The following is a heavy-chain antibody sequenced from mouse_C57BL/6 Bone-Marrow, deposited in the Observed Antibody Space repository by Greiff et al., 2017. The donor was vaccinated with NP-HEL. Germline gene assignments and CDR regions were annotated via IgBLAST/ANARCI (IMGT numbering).Heavy chain of an antibody. D-gene: IGHD1-1*01. CDR3: ARLGYYGSEYYYAMDY. CDR2: IYPRSGNT. Sequence: VHLVESGAELARPGASVKLSCKASGYTFTSYGISWVKQRTGQGLEWIGEIYPRSGNTYYNEKFKGKATLTADKSSSTAYMELRSLTSEDSAVYFCARLGYYGSEYYYAMDYWGQGTSVTVSS. CDR1: GYTFTSYG. V-gene: IGHV1-81*01. J-gene: IGHJ4*01.